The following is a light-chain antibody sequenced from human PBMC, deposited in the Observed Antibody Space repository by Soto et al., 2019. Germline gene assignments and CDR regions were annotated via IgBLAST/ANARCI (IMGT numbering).Light chain of an antibody. Sequence: QSALTQPASVSGSPGQTITISCTGTSSDVGDYNYVSWYQQHPGKAPKLMIYEVGNRPSGVSSRFSGSKSGNTASLTISGLQAEDEADYYCKSFTSSSTFVFGTGTKGTVL. CDR1: SSDVGDYNY. CDR2: EVG. V-gene: IGLV2-14*01. CDR3: KSFTSSSTFV. J-gene: IGLJ1*01.